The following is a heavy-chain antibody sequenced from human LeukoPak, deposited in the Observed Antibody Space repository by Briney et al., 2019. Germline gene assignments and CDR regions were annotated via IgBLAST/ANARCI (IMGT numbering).Heavy chain of an antibody. J-gene: IGHJ4*02. D-gene: IGHD6-19*01. CDR1: GFTFSSYS. CDR3: AKSGGTSSSGLGY. CDR2: ISSSGSTI. V-gene: IGHV3-48*01. Sequence: PGGSLRLSCAASGFTFSSYSMNWVRQAPGKGLEWVSYISSSGSTIYYADSVKGRFTISRDNSKNTLYLQMNSLRAEDTAVYYCAKSGGTSSSGLGYWGQGTLVTVSS.